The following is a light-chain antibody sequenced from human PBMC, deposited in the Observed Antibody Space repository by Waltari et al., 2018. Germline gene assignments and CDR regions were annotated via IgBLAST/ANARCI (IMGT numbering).Light chain of an antibody. CDR1: TGDVGTYNL. CDR3: CSYAGSDTFEVI. J-gene: IGLJ2*01. Sequence: QSALTQPASVSGSLGQSITISCTGTTGDVGTYNLVSWYQHRPGKAPKLMVYEAYKRPSGVSSGFAGSKSGNTASLTISGLQAEDEADYYCCSYAGSDTFEVIFGGWTKVTVL. CDR2: EAY. V-gene: IGLV2-23*02.